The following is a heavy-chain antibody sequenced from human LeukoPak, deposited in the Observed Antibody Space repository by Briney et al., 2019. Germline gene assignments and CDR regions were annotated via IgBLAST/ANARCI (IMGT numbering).Heavy chain of an antibody. J-gene: IGHJ4*02. CDR1: GYMFTAYA. CDR3: AREPLVGTTTEFDY. D-gene: IGHD1-26*01. CDR2: INPNSVGT. V-gene: IGHV1-2*02. Sequence: ASVKLSCKTSGYMFTAYAIHWVRQAPGQGLEWMGWINPNSVGTNYAQKSPGRVIMTRDTSTRTVYMELSRLTSDDTAVYYCAREPLVGTTTEFDYWGQGTLVTVSS.